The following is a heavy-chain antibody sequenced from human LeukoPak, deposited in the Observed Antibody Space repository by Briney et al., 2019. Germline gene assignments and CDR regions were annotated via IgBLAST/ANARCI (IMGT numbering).Heavy chain of an antibody. Sequence: TGGSLRLSWAASGFTFSSYAMSWVRQAPGKGLEWVSAISGSGGSTYYADSVKGRFTISRDNSRDTLYLQMNSLRAEDTAVYYCAKGYYDYVWGSYYFDYWGQGTLVTVSS. CDR1: GFTFSSYA. D-gene: IGHD3-16*01. CDR3: AKGYYDYVWGSYYFDY. CDR2: ISGSGGST. J-gene: IGHJ4*02. V-gene: IGHV3-23*01.